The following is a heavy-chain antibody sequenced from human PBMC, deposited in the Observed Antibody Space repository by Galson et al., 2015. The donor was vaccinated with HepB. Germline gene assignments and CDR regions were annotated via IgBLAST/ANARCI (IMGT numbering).Heavy chain of an antibody. J-gene: IGHJ4*02. D-gene: IGHD3-22*01. CDR2: IRSNTNSNET. CDR3: ATGGARLNYDSSLHPHDF. V-gene: IGHV3-73*01. CDR1: GFVFSGSA. Sequence: SLRLSCAASGFVFSGSAMHWVRQAPGKGLEWVGRIRSNTNSNETAYAASVKCRFTISRDNSKNTAFLQMNSLNNEDTAVYFCATGGARLNYDSSLHPHDFWGQGTLVTVSS.